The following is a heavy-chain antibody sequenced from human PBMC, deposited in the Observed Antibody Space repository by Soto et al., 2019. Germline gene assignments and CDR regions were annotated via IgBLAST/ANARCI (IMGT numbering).Heavy chain of an antibody. CDR3: ARVPRITMVRGVIINPLHFDY. CDR2: ISAYNGNT. CDR1: GYTFTSYG. J-gene: IGHJ4*02. Sequence: SVKVSCKASGYTFTSYGISWVRQAPGQGLEWMGWISAYNGNTNYAQKLQGRVTMTTDTSTSTAYMELRSLRSDDTAVYYCARVPRITMVRGVIINPLHFDYWGQGTLVTVSS. D-gene: IGHD3-10*01. V-gene: IGHV1-18*04.